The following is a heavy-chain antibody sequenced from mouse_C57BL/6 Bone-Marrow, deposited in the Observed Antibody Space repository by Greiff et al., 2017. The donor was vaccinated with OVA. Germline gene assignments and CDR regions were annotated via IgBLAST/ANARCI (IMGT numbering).Heavy chain of an antibody. CDR3: ARKGFAY. V-gene: IGHV2-2*01. CDR2: IWSGGGT. J-gene: IGHJ3*01. CDR1: GFSLTSYG. Sequence: QVQLQQSGPGLVQPSQSLSITCTVSGFSLTSYGVHWVRQSPGKGLEWLGVIWSGGGTDYNAAFISRLSISKDNSKSQVFFKMNSLQADDTAIYYCARKGFAYWGQGTLVTVSA.